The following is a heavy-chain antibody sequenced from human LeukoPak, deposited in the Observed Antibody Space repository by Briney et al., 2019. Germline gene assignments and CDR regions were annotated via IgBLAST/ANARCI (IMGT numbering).Heavy chain of an antibody. Sequence: SVKVSCKTSGGTFSSHVISWVRQAPGQGLEWMGGIIPILGTANYAQKFQGRVTITADKFTNKVYMELSSLRSDDTAIYFCARVNGYCSSISCFLDHWGQGTLVTVSS. D-gene: IGHD2-2*01. V-gene: IGHV1-69*10. CDR1: GGTFSSHV. J-gene: IGHJ4*02. CDR2: IIPILGTA. CDR3: ARVNGYCSSISCFLDH.